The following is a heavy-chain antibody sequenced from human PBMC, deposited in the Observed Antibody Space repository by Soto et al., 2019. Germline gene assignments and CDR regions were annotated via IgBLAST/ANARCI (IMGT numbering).Heavy chain of an antibody. CDR2: INPNSGGT. J-gene: IGHJ3*02. V-gene: IGHV1-2*02. CDR1: GYTFTGYY. CDR3: ARGAYCGGDCYTWPYAFDI. Sequence: ASVKVSCKASGYTFTGYYMHWVRQAPGQGLEWMGWINPNSGGTNYAQKFQGRVTMTRDTSISTAYMELSRLRSDDTAVYYCARGAYCGGDCYTWPYAFDIWGQGTTVTVSS. D-gene: IGHD2-21*02.